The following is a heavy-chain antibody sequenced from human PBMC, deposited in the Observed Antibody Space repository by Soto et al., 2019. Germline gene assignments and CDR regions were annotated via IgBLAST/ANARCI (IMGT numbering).Heavy chain of an antibody. D-gene: IGHD6-13*01. V-gene: IGHV1-2*04. J-gene: IGHJ6*02. CDR3: ARDPYTSSSGYYYGMDV. CDR2: MNPDTGGT. Sequence: VASVKVSCKASGYTFSDFSMHWVRQAPGQGLEWVGWMNPDTGGTNYAQKLQGWVTMTRDTSISTAYMELSRLRSDDTAVYDCARDPYTSSSGYYYGMDVWGQGTTVTVSS. CDR1: GYTFSDFS.